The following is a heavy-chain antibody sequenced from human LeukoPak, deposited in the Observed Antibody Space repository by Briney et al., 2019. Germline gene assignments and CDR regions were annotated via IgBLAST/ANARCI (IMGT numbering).Heavy chain of an antibody. V-gene: IGHV1-2*04. CDR1: GYTFTGYY. CDR3: ARDRSGSGFFVDAFDI. Sequence: ASVKVSCKASGYTFTGYYMHWVRQAPGQGLGWMGWINPNSGGTNYAQKFQGWVTMTRDTSISTAYMELSRLRSDDTAVYYCARDRSGSGFFVDAFDIWGQGTMVTVSS. D-gene: IGHD6-19*01. CDR2: INPNSGGT. J-gene: IGHJ3*02.